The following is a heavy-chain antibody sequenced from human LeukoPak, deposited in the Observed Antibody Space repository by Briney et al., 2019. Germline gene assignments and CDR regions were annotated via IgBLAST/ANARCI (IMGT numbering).Heavy chain of an antibody. J-gene: IGHJ4*02. CDR2: IYTSGST. CDR1: GGSISGYY. Sequence: SETLSLTCTVSGGSISGYYWNWIRQPAGKGLEWIGRIYTSGSTNYNPSLKSRVSMSVDTSKKQFFLKLSSVTAADTAVYFCARGDYSSSWRFDHWGQGTLVTVSS. D-gene: IGHD6-13*01. CDR3: ARGDYSSSWRFDH. V-gene: IGHV4-4*07.